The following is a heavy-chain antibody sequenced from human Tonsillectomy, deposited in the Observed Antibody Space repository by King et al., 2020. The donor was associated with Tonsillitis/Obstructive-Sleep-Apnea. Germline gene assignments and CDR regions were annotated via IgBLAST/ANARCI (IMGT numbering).Heavy chain of an antibody. D-gene: IGHD2-2*01. V-gene: IGHV3-23*04. CDR3: AKNWGQWVPTANEYFQP. CDR2: INDGGLST. Sequence: VQLVESGGGLVQPGGSLRLSCAASGFTFRNYAMSWVRQAPGKGLEWVSAINDGGLSTYYADFVKGRFTISRDNSKNTLYLQMNSLRAEDTAVYYCAKNWGQWVPTANEYFQPWGQGTLVTVSS. J-gene: IGHJ1*01. CDR1: GFTFRNYA.